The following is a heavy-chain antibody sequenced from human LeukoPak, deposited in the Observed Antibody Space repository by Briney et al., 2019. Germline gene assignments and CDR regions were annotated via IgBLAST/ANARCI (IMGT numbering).Heavy chain of an antibody. Sequence: PSETLSLTCTVSGGSISSSSYYWGWIRQPPGKGLEWIGSIYYSGSTYYNPSLKSRVTISVDTSKNQFSLKLSSVTAADTAVYYCARVVVVAAEANYYYGMDVWGQGTTVTVSS. V-gene: IGHV4-39*01. CDR3: ARVVVVAAEANYYYGMDV. CDR2: IYYSGST. CDR1: GGSISSSSYY. D-gene: IGHD2-15*01. J-gene: IGHJ6*02.